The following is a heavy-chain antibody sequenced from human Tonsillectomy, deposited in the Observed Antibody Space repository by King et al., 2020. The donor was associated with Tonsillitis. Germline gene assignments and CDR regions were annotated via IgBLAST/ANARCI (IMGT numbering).Heavy chain of an antibody. CDR3: ARGGRGVLVKAVDY. D-gene: IGHD2-8*02. Sequence: QLQESGPGLVKPSETLSLTCTVSGGSMSSYYWSWIRQPPGKGLEWIGYIDYSGSTNYNPSLKSRVTISIDTSKTQFSLKVNPVTAADTAVYYCARGGRGVLVKAVDYWGQGTLVTVSS. V-gene: IGHV4-59*01. CDR2: IDYSGST. CDR1: GGSMSSYY. J-gene: IGHJ4*02.